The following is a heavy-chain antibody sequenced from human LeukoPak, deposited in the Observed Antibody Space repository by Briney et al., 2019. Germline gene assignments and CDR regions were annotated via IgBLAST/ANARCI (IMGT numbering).Heavy chain of an antibody. CDR3: ARVGEVGSSWLVY. D-gene: IGHD6-13*01. J-gene: IGHJ4*02. V-gene: IGHV1-2*02. CDR2: IIANSGVA. CDR1: GYSFEDHF. Sequence: GASVKVSCKASGYSFEDHFIYWVRQAPGQGLEWMGWIIANSGVASYAQKFQGRVTMTRDTSISTAYMELSRLRSDDTAVYYCARVGEVGSSWLVYWGQGTLVTVSS.